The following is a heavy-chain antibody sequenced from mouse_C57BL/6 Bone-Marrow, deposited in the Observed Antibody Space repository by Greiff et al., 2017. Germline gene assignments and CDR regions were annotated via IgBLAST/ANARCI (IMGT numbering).Heavy chain of an antibody. D-gene: IGHD1-1*01. V-gene: IGHV5-4*01. CDR3: ARDEVLRRFFDY. J-gene: IGHJ2*01. Sequence: EVQLVESGGGLVKPGGSLKLSCAASGFTFSSYAMSWVRQTPEKRLEWVATISDGGSYTYYPDNVKGRFTISRDNAKNHLYLQMSHLKSEDTAMYYCARDEVLRRFFDYWGQGTTLTVSS. CDR2: ISDGGSYT. CDR1: GFTFSSYA.